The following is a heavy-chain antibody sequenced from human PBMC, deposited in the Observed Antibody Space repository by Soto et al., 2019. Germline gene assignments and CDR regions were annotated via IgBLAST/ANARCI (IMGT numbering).Heavy chain of an antibody. CDR2: IYYSGST. CDR1: GGSISSYY. J-gene: IGHJ3*02. V-gene: IGHV4-59*01. CDR3: ARDYDCTNGVCYAFDI. D-gene: IGHD2-8*01. Sequence: SETLSLTCTVSGGSISSYYWSWIRQPPGKGLEWIGYIYYSGSTNYNPSLKSRVTISVDTSKNQFSLKLSSVTAADTAVYYCARDYDCTNGVCYAFDIWGQGTMVTVSS.